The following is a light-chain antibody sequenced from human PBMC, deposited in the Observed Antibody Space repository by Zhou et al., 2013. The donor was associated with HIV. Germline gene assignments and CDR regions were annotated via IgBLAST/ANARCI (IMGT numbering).Light chain of an antibody. V-gene: IGKV1-5*03. CDR3: QHYNSYPFT. J-gene: IGKJ4*01. CDR1: QIISNW. Sequence: DIQMTQSPSTLSASVGDRITITCRASQIISNWLAWYQQKPGKAPKLLIYKASNLESGVPSRFSGSGSGTEFTLTISSLQPDDFATYYCQHYNSYPFTFGGGTKVEVK. CDR2: KAS.